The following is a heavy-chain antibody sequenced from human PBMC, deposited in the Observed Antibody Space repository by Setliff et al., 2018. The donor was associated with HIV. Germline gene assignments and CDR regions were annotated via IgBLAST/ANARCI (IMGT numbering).Heavy chain of an antibody. CDR3: ARSRAAGFDY. V-gene: IGHV3-11*04. CDR1: GESFSDYY. Sequence: LSLTCAVYGESFSDYYWSWVRQAPGKGLEWVSAISGSGGSTYYADSVKGRFTISRDNAKNSLYLQMNSLRAEDTAVYYCARSRAAGFDYWGQGTLVTVSS. CDR2: ISGSGGST. D-gene: IGHD6-13*01. J-gene: IGHJ4*02.